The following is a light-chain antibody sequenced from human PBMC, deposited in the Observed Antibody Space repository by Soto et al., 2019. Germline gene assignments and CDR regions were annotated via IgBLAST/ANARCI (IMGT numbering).Light chain of an antibody. V-gene: IGKV3-20*01. Sequence: EIVLTQSPGTLSLSPGERATLSCRASQSVSSSYLAWYQQKPGQAPRLLIYGASSRATGIPDRFSGSGSGTDFPLTISRLEPEEFAVYYCQQYGSSLQRTCVQGTKVEIK. CDR3: QQYGSSLQRT. CDR1: QSVSSSY. CDR2: GAS. J-gene: IGKJ1*01.